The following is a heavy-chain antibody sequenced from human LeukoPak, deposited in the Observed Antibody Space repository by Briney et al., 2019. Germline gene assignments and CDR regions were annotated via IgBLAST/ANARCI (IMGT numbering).Heavy chain of an antibody. CDR2: ISGGGGST. J-gene: IGHJ3*02. CDR1: GFTFSSYA. V-gene: IGHV3-23*01. Sequence: GGSLRLSCAASGFTFSSYAMSWARQAPGKGLEWVSVISGGGGSTYYADSVKGRFTISRDNSKNTLYLQMNGLRAEDTAVYYCAKDRRGNAPRGAFDIWGQGTMVTVSS. CDR3: AKDRRGNAPRGAFDI. D-gene: IGHD1-1*01.